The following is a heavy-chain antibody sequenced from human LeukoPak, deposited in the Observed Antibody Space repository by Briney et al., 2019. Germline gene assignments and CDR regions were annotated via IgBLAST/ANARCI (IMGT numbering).Heavy chain of an antibody. D-gene: IGHD3-22*01. V-gene: IGHV5-51*01. Sequence: GESLKISCKASGYSFTTHWIGWVRQMPGKGLEWMGIIYPGDSDTRYSPSFQGHVTISADKSISTAYLQWSSLKASDTAMYYCARRHSSGYYYDYWGQGTLVTVSS. J-gene: IGHJ4*02. CDR3: ARRHSSGYYYDY. CDR1: GYSFTTHW. CDR2: IYPGDSDT.